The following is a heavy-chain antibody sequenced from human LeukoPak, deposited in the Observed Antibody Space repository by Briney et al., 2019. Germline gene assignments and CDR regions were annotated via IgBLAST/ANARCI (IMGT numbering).Heavy chain of an antibody. J-gene: IGHJ4*02. Sequence: AGGSLRLSCAASGLTFSSHWMHWARQAPGKGLVWVSGINNDGSYISYADSVKGRFTISRDNAKNTLDLQMNSLRAEDTAIYYCAKDRPNYYDSSGHYYRRDGDYWGQGTLVTVSS. D-gene: IGHD3-22*01. CDR1: GLTFSSHW. CDR3: AKDRPNYYDSSGHYYRRDGDY. V-gene: IGHV3-74*01. CDR2: INNDGSYI.